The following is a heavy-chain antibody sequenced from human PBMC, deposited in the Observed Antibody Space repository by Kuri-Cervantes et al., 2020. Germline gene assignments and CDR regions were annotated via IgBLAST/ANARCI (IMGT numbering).Heavy chain of an antibody. Sequence: LSLTCAASGLTFDDYAMHWVRQAPGRGLEWVSAISGSGGSTYYADSVKGRFTISRDNSKNTLYLQMNSLRAEDTAVYYCAKPRGYDILTGYYLMSFDYWGQGTLVTVSS. CDR1: GLTFDDYA. CDR3: AKPRGYDILTGYYLMSFDY. V-gene: IGHV3-23*01. J-gene: IGHJ4*02. CDR2: ISGSGGST. D-gene: IGHD3-9*01.